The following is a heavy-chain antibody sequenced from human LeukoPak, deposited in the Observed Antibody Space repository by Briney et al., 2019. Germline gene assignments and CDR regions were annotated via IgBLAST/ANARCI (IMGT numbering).Heavy chain of an antibody. J-gene: IGHJ4*02. V-gene: IGHV3-23*01. CDR3: ASSIAAAGTSFDY. Sequence: PGGSLRLSCAASGFTFSSYAMSWVRQAPGKGLEWVSAISGSGGSTHYADSVKGRFTISRDNSKNTLYLQMNSLRAEDTAVYYCASSIAAAGTSFDYWGQGTLVTVSS. CDR1: GFTFSSYA. CDR2: ISGSGGST. D-gene: IGHD6-13*01.